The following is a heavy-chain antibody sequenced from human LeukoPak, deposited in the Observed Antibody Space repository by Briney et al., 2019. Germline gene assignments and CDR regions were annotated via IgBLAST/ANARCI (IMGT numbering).Heavy chain of an antibody. J-gene: IGHJ5*02. CDR3: ARAPEGGSSSSLGNWFDP. CDR1: GYSISSGYY. Sequence: SETLSLTCTVSGYSISSGYYWSWIRQPPGKGLEWIGEINHSGSTNYNPSLKSRVTISVDTSKNQFSLKLSSVTAADTAVYYCARAPEGGSSSSLGNWFDPWGQGTLVTVSS. D-gene: IGHD6-6*01. CDR2: INHSGST. V-gene: IGHV4-38-2*02.